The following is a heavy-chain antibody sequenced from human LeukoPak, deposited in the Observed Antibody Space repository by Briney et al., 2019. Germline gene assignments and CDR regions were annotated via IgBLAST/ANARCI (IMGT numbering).Heavy chain of an antibody. J-gene: IGHJ4*02. CDR2: INPNSGGT. CDR1: GYTFTGYY. D-gene: IGHD3-22*01. Sequence: ASVKVSCKASGYTFTGYYMHWVRQAPGQGLEWMGWINPNSGGTNYAQKFQGWVTMTRDTSISTAYMELSRLRSDDTAVYYCARFYDSSGYQKYYFDYWGQGTLVTVSS. CDR3: ARFYDSSGYQKYYFDY. V-gene: IGHV1-2*04.